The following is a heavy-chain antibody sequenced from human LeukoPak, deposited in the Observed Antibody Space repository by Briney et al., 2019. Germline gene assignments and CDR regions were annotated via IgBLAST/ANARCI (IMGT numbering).Heavy chain of an antibody. J-gene: IGHJ5*02. D-gene: IGHD2-2*01. Sequence: GASVKVSCKVSGYTLTELSMHWVRQAPGKGLEWMGGFDPEDGETIYAQKLQGRVTMTTDTSTSTAYMELRSLRSDDTAVYYCARADLRDIVVVPAVMRGDWFDPWGQGTLVAVSS. CDR2: FDPEDGET. CDR3: ARADLRDIVVVPAVMRGDWFDP. CDR1: GYTLTELS. V-gene: IGHV1-24*01.